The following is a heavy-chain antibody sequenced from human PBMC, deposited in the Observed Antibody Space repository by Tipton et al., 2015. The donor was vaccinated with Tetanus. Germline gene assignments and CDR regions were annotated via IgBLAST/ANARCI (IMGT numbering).Heavy chain of an antibody. CDR2: IYSPGAT. J-gene: IGHJ6*02. V-gene: IGHV4-31*02. CDR3: ARDGGNYFYYGMNV. Sequence: TWIRQPPGKGLEWIGYIYSPGATSYAPSLRGRATISFDSVKNHFSLSLSSVTAADTAMYYCARDGGNYFYYGMNVWGQGAAVTVSS.